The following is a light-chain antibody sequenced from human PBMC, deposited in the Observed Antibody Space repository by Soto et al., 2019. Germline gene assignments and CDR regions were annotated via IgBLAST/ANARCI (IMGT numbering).Light chain of an antibody. CDR3: SSYTSKSSSTYV. V-gene: IGLV2-14*01. CDR2: DVS. CDR1: SSDVGGYNY. Sequence: QSALTQPASVSGSPGQSITISCTGTSSDVGGYNYVSWYQQHPGKAPKLMIYDVSNRPSGVSNRFSGSKSGNTASLTISGLQAEDDADYYCSSYTSKSSSTYVFGTGTKATVL. J-gene: IGLJ1*01.